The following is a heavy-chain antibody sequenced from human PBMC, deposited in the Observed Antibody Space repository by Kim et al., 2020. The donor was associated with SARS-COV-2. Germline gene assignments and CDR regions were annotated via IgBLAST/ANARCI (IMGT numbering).Heavy chain of an antibody. J-gene: IGHJ4*02. D-gene: IGHD3-22*01. V-gene: IGHV3-23*01. CDR1: GFTFSSYA. CDR2: ISGSGGST. CDR3: ANSEITMIVSFDY. Sequence: GGSLRLSCAASGFTFSSYAMSWVRQAPGKGLEWVAAISGSGGSTYYADSVKGRFTISRDNSKNTLYLQMNSLRAENTAVYYCANSEITMIVSFDYWGQGTLVTVSS.